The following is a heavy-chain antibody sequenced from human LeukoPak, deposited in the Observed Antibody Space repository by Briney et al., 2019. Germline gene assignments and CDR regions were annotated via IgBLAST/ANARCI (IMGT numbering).Heavy chain of an antibody. V-gene: IGHV4-34*01. Sequence: KTSETLSLTCAVYGGSFSGYYWSWIRQPPGKGLEWIGEINHSGSTNYNPSLKSRVTISVDTSKNQFSLKLSSVTAADTAVYYCARDWASQPLGATTGFDIWGQGTMVTVSS. CDR3: ARDWASQPLGATTGFDI. CDR2: INHSGST. J-gene: IGHJ3*02. D-gene: IGHD1-26*01. CDR1: GGSFSGYY.